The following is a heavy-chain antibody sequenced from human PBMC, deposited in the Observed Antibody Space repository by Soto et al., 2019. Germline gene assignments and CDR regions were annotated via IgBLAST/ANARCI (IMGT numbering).Heavy chain of an antibody. J-gene: IGHJ5*02. CDR1: GYTFTSYY. D-gene: IGHD6-13*01. CDR2: INPSGGST. CDR3: ARSSSWYWFDP. V-gene: IGHV1-46*01. Sequence: ASMKVSCKASGYTFTSYYMHWVRQAPGQGLEWMGIINPSGGSTSYAQKFQGRVTMTRDTSTSTVYMELSSLRSEDTAVYYCARSSSWYWFDPWGQGTLVTVSS.